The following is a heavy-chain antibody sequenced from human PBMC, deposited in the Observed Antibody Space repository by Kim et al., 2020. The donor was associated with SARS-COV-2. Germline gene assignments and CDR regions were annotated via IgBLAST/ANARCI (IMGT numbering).Heavy chain of an antibody. CDR3: ARAVFDPVTYFDY. J-gene: IGHJ4*02. CDR1: GFTFSSYA. D-gene: IGHD3-9*01. CDR2: ISYDGSNK. Sequence: GGSLRLSCAASGFTFSSYAMHWVRQAPGKGLEWVAVISYDGSNKYYADSVKGRFTISRDNSKNTLYLQMNSLRAEDTAVYYCARAVFDPVTYFDYWGQGT. V-gene: IGHV3-30*04.